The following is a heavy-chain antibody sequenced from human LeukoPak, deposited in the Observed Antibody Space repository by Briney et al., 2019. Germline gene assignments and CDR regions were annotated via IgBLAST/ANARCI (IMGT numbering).Heavy chain of an antibody. CDR2: INSDGSWT. CDR1: GFTFTTYW. V-gene: IGHV3-74*01. CDR3: VSFYETY. J-gene: IGHJ4*02. Sequence: GGSLRLSCAASGFTFTTYWMHWVRQAPGKGLVWVSHINSDGSWTSYADSVKGRFTISKDNAKNTVYLQMNSLRAEDTAVYYCVSFYETYWGRGTLATVSS. D-gene: IGHD2/OR15-2a*01.